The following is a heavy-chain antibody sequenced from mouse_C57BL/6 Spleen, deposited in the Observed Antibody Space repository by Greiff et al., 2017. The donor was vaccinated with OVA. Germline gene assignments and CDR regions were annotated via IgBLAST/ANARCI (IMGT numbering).Heavy chain of an antibody. Sequence: QVQLQQPGAELVKPGASVKMSCKASGYTFTSYWITWVKQRPGQGLEWIGDIYPGSGSTNYNEKFKSKATLTVYTSSSTAYMQLSSLTSEDSAVYYCARDGHYYGSSYRYFDVWGTGTTVTVSS. CDR2: IYPGSGST. J-gene: IGHJ1*03. CDR3: ARDGHYYGSSYRYFDV. V-gene: IGHV1-55*01. CDR1: GYTFTSYW. D-gene: IGHD1-1*01.